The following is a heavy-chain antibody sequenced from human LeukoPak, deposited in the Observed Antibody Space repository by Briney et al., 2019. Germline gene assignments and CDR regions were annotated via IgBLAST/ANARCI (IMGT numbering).Heavy chain of an antibody. CDR3: ARQRSTVWRTLNWFDP. V-gene: IGHV4-39*01. CDR2: IYYSGST. J-gene: IGHJ5*02. D-gene: IGHD1-7*01. Sequence: PSETLSLTCTVSGGSISSSSYYWGWIRQPPGKGLEWIGSIYYSGSTYYNPSLKSRVTISVDTSKNQFSLKLSSVTAADTAVYYCARQRSTVWRTLNWFDPWGQGTLVTVSS. CDR1: GGSISSSSYY.